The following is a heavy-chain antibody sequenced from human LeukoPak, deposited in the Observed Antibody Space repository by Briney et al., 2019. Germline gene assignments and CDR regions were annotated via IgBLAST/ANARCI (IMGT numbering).Heavy chain of an antibody. CDR3: ARPYCSSTSCFLHY. V-gene: IGHV3-21*01. CDR1: GFTFSSYS. Sequence: GGSLRLSCAASGFTFSSYSMNWVRQAPGKGLEWVSSISSSSSYIYYADSVKGRFTISRDNAKNSLYLQMNSLRAEDATVYYCARPYCSSTSCFLHYWGQGTLVIVSS. J-gene: IGHJ4*02. CDR2: ISSSSSYI. D-gene: IGHD2-2*01.